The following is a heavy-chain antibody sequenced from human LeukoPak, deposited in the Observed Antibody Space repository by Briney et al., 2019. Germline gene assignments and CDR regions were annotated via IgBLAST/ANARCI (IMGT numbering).Heavy chain of an antibody. CDR2: IYSGGST. V-gene: IGHV3-53*01. CDR1: GFTVSSNY. Sequence: GGSLRLSCAAPGFTVSSNYMSWVRQAPGKGLEWVSVIYSGGSTYYADSVKGRFTISRDNSKNTLYLQMNSLRAEDTAVYYCARDNLRYSSSWYYYYGMDVWGQGTTVTVSS. CDR3: ARDNLRYSSSWYYYYGMDV. D-gene: IGHD6-13*01. J-gene: IGHJ6*02.